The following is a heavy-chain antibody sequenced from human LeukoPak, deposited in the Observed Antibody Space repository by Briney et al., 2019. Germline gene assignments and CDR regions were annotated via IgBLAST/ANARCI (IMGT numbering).Heavy chain of an antibody. CDR2: IYTSGST. V-gene: IGHV4-4*07. CDR3: ARVYGSGSYILTYYFDY. D-gene: IGHD3-10*01. J-gene: IGHJ4*02. Sequence: SXXLSLTCTVSGGSISTYYWSWIRQPAGKGLEWIGRIYTSGSTNYNPSLKSRVTMSVDTSKNQFSLKLSSVTAADTAVYYCARVYGSGSYILTYYFDYWGQGTLVTVSS. CDR1: GGSISTYY.